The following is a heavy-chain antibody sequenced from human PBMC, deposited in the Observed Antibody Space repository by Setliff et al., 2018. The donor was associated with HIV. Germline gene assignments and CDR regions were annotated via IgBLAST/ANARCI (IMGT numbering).Heavy chain of an antibody. CDR2: CNHSGAS. J-gene: IGHJ4*02. CDR3: ARDRRRYSYLSGAIFDS. D-gene: IGHD5-18*01. CDR1: GGSFSGHY. V-gene: IGHV4-34*01. Sequence: PSETLSLTCAVYGGSFSGHYWTWVRQSPGRDLEWIGECNHSGASNYNPSLQGRVTMSINTSKNQFSLKLNSLTAADTAVYYCARDRRRYSYLSGAIFDSWGQGTQVTVSS.